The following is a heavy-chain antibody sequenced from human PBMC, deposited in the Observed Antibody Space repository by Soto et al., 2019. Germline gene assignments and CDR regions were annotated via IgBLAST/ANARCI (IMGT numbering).Heavy chain of an antibody. CDR1: VDSVSSNSAA. Sequence: SQTLSLTCAISVDSVSSNSAAWNWIRQSPSRGLEWLGRTYYRSKWYNDYAVSMKSRITINPDTSKNQFSLQLNSVTPEDTAVYYCARYNEQLESNWFDPWGQGSLDTVSS. D-gene: IGHD1-1*01. J-gene: IGHJ5*02. CDR2: TYYRSKWYN. V-gene: IGHV6-1*01. CDR3: ARYNEQLESNWFDP.